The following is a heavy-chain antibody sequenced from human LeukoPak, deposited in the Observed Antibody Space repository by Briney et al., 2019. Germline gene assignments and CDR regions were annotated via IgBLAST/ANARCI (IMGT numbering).Heavy chain of an antibody. CDR3: AKDQNYESSGYYGGFDY. J-gene: IGHJ4*02. CDR1: GFTVSSNY. D-gene: IGHD3-22*01. Sequence: PGGSLRLSCAASGFTVSSNYMSWVRQAPGKGLEWVSVIYSGGSTYYADSVKGRFTISRDNSKNTLNLQMNSLRAEDTALYYCAKDQNYESSGYYGGFDYWGQGTLVTVSS. V-gene: IGHV3-53*01. CDR2: IYSGGST.